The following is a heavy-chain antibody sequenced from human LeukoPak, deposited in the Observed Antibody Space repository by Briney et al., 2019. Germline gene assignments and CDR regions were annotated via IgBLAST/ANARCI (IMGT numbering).Heavy chain of an antibody. CDR2: IHPYGTF. D-gene: IGHD5-24*01. CDR1: GGSCSDYY. CDR3: ARGRDRSKAGDH. V-gene: IGHV4-34*01. Sequence: SETLSPTCAVYGGSCSDYYCSWIRQPPGKGLEWIGEIHPYGTFYYNSSLRSRLTISIDTSKTQFSLRLTSVTAADTAFYYCARGRDRSKAGDHWGQGTLVTVSS. J-gene: IGHJ4*02.